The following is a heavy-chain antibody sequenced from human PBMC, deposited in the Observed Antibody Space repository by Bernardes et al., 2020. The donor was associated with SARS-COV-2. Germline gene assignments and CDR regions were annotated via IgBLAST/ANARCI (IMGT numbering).Heavy chain of an antibody. J-gene: IGHJ4*02. CDR1: GYSLSALS. V-gene: IGHV1-24*01. CDR3: ATSGAYYFTLDY. CDR2: FDPENGGR. D-gene: IGHD2-15*01. Sequence: ASVKVSCKVSGYSLSALSMHWVRQAPGRGLEWMGGFDPENGGRVYAQKFQGKITMTEDTSTDTAYVEVSSLRSDDTAVYYCATSGAYYFTLDYWGQGTLVTVS.